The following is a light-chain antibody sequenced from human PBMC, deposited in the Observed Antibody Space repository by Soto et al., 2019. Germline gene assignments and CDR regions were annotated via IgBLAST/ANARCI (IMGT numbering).Light chain of an antibody. J-gene: IGLJ1*01. CDR2: DVS. CDR1: SSDVGGYNF. Sequence: QSALTQPRSVSGSPGQSVTISCTGTSSDVGGYNFVSWYQHHPGKAPKLMIYDVSKRPSGVPDRFSGSKSGNTASLTISGLQAEDEADYYCCLYAGSYTGVFGTGTKVTVL. CDR3: CLYAGSYTGV. V-gene: IGLV2-11*01.